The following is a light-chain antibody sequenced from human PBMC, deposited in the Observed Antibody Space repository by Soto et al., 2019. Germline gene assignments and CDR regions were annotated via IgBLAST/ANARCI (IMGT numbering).Light chain of an antibody. CDR2: EVS. Sequence: QSVLTQPASVSGSPGQSITISCTGTTTDVGGYNYVSWYQQHPGKAPKLMIHEVSNRPSGVSDRFSGSKSGNTASLTISGLQAEDEADYYCSSFTSTRTYVLFGGGTKLTVL. CDR3: SSFTSTRTYVL. J-gene: IGLJ2*01. V-gene: IGLV2-14*01. CDR1: TTDVGGYNY.